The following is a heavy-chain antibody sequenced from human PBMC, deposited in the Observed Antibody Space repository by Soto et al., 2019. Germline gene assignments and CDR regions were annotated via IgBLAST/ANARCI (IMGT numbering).Heavy chain of an antibody. Sequence: GGSLRLCCAASGFTFSSYAMHWVRQAPGKGLEWVAVISYDGSNKYYADSVKGRFTISRDNSKNTLYLQMNSLRAEDTAVYYCARDPLISYFDYWGQGTLVTVSS. D-gene: IGHD2-21*01. V-gene: IGHV3-30-3*01. CDR1: GFTFSSYA. J-gene: IGHJ4*02. CDR2: ISYDGSNK. CDR3: ARDPLISYFDY.